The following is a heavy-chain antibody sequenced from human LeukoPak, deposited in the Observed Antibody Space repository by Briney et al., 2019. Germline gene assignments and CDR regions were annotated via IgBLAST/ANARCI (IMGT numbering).Heavy chain of an antibody. Sequence: GGSLRLSCAASGFTFGSPWMHWVRQAPGKGLVWVSRINSDGSATAYADSVKGRFTISRDNAENTLYLQMNSLRAEDTAVYYCARGTAGYHSSYFDHWGQGTLVTVSS. J-gene: IGHJ4*02. D-gene: IGHD3-16*02. CDR3: ARGTAGYHSSYFDH. V-gene: IGHV3-74*01. CDR1: GFTFGSPW. CDR2: INSDGSAT.